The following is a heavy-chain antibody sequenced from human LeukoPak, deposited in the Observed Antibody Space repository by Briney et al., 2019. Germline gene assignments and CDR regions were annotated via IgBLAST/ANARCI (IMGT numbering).Heavy chain of an antibody. J-gene: IGHJ3*02. V-gene: IGHV4-59*01. Sequence: PSETLSLTCTVSVGSISSYYWSWIPQPPGKGLEWIGYIYYSGSTNYNPSLKSRVTISVDTSKNQFSLKLSSVTAADTAVYYCALGARGAFDIWGQGTMVTVSS. CDR1: VGSISSYY. CDR3: ALGARGAFDI. CDR2: IYYSGST. D-gene: IGHD3-16*01.